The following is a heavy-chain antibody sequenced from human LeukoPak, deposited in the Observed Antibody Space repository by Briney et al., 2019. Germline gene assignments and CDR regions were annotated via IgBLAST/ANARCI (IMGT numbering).Heavy chain of an antibody. D-gene: IGHD6-19*01. Sequence: GGSLRLSCVASGFAFSSYAMSWLRQAPGKGLEWVSAISGSGGSTYYADSVRGRFTISGDNSKNTLYLQMNSLRAEDTAVYYCAKGPPIEVAGTTWDYWGQGTLVTVSS. V-gene: IGHV3-23*01. CDR3: AKGPPIEVAGTTWDY. J-gene: IGHJ4*02. CDR2: ISGSGGST. CDR1: GFAFSSYA.